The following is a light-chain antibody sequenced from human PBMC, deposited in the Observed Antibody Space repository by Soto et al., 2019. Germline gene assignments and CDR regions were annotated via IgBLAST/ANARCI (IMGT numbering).Light chain of an antibody. V-gene: IGKV3-15*01. J-gene: IGKJ1*01. CDR2: GAS. Sequence: EVVLTQSPATLSVSPGERATLSCRASQSVSSNLAWYQKRPGQAPRLLIYGASTRATGIPARFSGSGSGTEFTLTISGLQSEDFAVYYCQWDNNWSCGPGTKVDIK. CDR3: QWDNNWS. CDR1: QSVSSN.